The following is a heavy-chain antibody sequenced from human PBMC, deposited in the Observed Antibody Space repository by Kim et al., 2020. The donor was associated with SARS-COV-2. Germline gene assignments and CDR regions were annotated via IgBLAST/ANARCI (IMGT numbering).Heavy chain of an antibody. Sequence: TYAQCFTGRFVFSWDTSVSTAYLQISSLEDEDTAVYYCARESEVARSLDYWGRGTLVTVSS. CDR3: ARESEVARSLDY. D-gene: IGHD5-12*01. J-gene: IGHJ4*02. V-gene: IGHV7-4-1*02.